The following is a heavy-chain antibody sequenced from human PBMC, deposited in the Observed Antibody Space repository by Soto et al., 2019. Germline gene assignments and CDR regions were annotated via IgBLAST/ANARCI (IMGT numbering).Heavy chain of an antibody. V-gene: IGHV3-9*01. J-gene: IGHJ4*02. CDR1: GFTFDDYA. Sequence: EVQLLESGGDLIQPGGSLRLSCAASGFTFDDYAMHWVRQAPGKGLEWVSGISWNSGSIGYADSVKGRFTISRDNAKNSLYLQMNSLRAEDTALYYCAKDTHYSVLVVPAATVGATAFDYWGQGTLVTVSS. CDR3: AKDTHYSVLVVPAATVGATAFDY. D-gene: IGHD2-2*01. CDR2: ISWNSGSI.